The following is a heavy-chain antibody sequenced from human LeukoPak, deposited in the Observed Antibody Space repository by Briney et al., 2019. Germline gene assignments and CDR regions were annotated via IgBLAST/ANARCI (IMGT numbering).Heavy chain of an antibody. CDR2: ISNDGSRK. Sequence: GGSLRLSCAPSGFTFSSHGMHWVRQAPGKGLEWVAIISNDGSRKYYAHSVEGRFTISRDNSKNTLYPQMDSLRAEDTAVYYCARDRAWNYFDYWGQGTLVTVSS. D-gene: IGHD3-3*01. J-gene: IGHJ4*02. CDR1: GFTFSSHG. CDR3: ARDRAWNYFDY. V-gene: IGHV3-30*03.